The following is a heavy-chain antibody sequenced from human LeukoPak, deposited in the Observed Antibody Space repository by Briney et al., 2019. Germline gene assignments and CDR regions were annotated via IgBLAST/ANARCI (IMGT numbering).Heavy chain of an antibody. CDR1: GFTFSSYA. D-gene: IGHD6-6*01. CDR2: ISGSGGST. V-gene: IGHV3-23*01. CDR3: AKDLSSSSDSFDY. J-gene: IGHJ4*02. Sequence: GGSLRLSCAASGFTFSSYAMSWVRQAPGKGLEWVSAISGSGGSTYYADSVKGRFTISRDNSKNTLSLQMNSLRAEDTAVHSCAKDLSSSSDSFDYWGQGTLVTVSS.